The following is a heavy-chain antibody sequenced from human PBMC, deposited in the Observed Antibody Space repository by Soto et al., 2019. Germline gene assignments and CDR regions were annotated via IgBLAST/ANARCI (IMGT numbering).Heavy chain of an antibody. J-gene: IGHJ4*02. CDR3: ARDTYGLFDS. V-gene: IGHV1-18*03. Sequence: QVQLVQSGAEVKTPGASVKVSCKASGYTFTSYGINWVRQAPGQGLEWMGWINTYNGNTNYAQRLQGRVTMTTDTATSTAYMELRSLRSDDMGVYYCARDTYGLFDSWGQGTLVTVSS. D-gene: IGHD3-10*01. CDR1: GYTFTSYG. CDR2: INTYNGNT.